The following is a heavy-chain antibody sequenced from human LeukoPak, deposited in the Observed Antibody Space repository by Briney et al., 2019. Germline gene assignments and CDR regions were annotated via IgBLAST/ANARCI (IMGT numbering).Heavy chain of an antibody. D-gene: IGHD3-10*01. V-gene: IGHV3-23*01. CDR3: AKGQYGSGSYYTGGFDY. CDR1: GFTFSNYA. Sequence: GGSLRLSCAASGFTFSNYAMSWVRQAPGKGLEWVSAISGSGGSTYYADSVKGRFTISRDNSKNTLYLQMNSLRAEDTAVYYCAKGQYGSGSYYTGGFDYWGQGTLVTVSS. CDR2: ISGSGGST. J-gene: IGHJ4*02.